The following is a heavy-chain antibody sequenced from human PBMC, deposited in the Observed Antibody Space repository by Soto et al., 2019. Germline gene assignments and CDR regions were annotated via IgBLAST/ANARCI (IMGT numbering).Heavy chain of an antibody. CDR1: GGSISSGGYY. J-gene: IGHJ6*02. D-gene: IGHD6-13*01. CDR2: IYYSGST. Sequence: SETLSLTCTVSGGSISSGGYYWSWIRQHPGKGLEWIGYIYYSGSTYYNPSLKSRVTISVDTSKNQFSLELSSLRSEDTAVYYCARVIIAAAGTGLGYYYYYGMDVWGQGTTVTVSS. CDR3: ARVIIAAAGTGLGYYYYYGMDV. V-gene: IGHV4-31*03.